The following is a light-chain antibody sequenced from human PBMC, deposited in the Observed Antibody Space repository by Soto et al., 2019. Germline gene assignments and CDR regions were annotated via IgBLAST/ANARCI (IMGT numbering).Light chain of an antibody. V-gene: IGKV3-15*01. CDR2: GAS. J-gene: IGKJ5*01. Sequence: EIVMTQSPATLSVAAGERATLSWRASQSVSSNLAWYQQKPGQAPRLLIYGASTRATGVPARFSGSGSGTEFTLTISSLQSEDFALYYCQQYKNWPPITFGQGTRLEI. CDR3: QQYKNWPPIT. CDR1: QSVSSN.